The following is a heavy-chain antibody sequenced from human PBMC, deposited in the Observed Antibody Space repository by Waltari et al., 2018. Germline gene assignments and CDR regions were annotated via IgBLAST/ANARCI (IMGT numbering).Heavy chain of an antibody. CDR3: ARDREGVEDI. CDR1: GGSLSRYY. CDR2: IYYSGST. D-gene: IGHD1-1*01. Sequence: QVQLQESGPGLVKPSETLSLTCTVSGGSLSRYYWSWIRQPPGKGLEWIGYIYYSGSTNYNPSLKSRVTISVDTSKNQFSLKLSSVTAADTAVYYCARDREGVEDIWGQGTMVTVSS. J-gene: IGHJ3*02. V-gene: IGHV4-59*01.